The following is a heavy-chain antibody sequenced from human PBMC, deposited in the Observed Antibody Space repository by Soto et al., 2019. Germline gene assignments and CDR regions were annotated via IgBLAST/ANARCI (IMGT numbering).Heavy chain of an antibody. Sequence: PGGSPRLSCAASVLTFSSYAMSWVRQAPGKGLEWVSAISGSGGSTYYADSVKGRFTISRDNSKNTLYLQMNSLRAEDTAVYYCAKVSEGGTYWGQGTLVTVSS. CDR2: ISGSGGST. V-gene: IGHV3-23*01. J-gene: IGHJ4*02. D-gene: IGHD3-16*01. CDR3: AKVSEGGTY. CDR1: VLTFSSYA.